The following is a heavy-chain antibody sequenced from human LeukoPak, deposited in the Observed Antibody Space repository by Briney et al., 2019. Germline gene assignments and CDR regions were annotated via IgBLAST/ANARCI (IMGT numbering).Heavy chain of an antibody. CDR1: GFTFSSYW. D-gene: IGHD3-22*01. J-gene: IGHJ3*02. CDR3: ARAPYYYDTSGFLI. Sequence: TGGSLRLSCAASGFTFSSYWMHWVRQAPGKGLVWVSRINSDGSSTTYADSVKGRFIISRDNAKNTLYLQMNSLRAEDTAVYYCARAPYYYDTSGFLIWGQGTMVTVSS. V-gene: IGHV3-74*01. CDR2: INSDGSST.